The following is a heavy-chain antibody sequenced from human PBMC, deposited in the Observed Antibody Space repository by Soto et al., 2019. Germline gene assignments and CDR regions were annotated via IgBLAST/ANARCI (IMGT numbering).Heavy chain of an antibody. CDR3: ARDRGILAAANANWLDP. D-gene: IGHD6-13*01. V-gene: IGHV3-30-3*01. Sequence: QVQLVESGGGVVQPGRSLRLSCAASGFTFSYYAMNWVRQAPGRGLEWVAAISSDGNTEYYADSVKGRFTISRDNSNNTLYLQMNSLRSGDTAVYYCARDRGILAAANANWLDPWGQGTLVTVSS. J-gene: IGHJ5*02. CDR1: GFTFSYYA. CDR2: ISSDGNTE.